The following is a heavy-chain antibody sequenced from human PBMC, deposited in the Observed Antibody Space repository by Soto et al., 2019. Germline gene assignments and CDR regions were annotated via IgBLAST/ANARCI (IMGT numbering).Heavy chain of an antibody. CDR1: GYTFTGYY. CDR2: INPNSGGT. D-gene: IGHD6-13*01. CDR3: AREGVAAAANFDY. Sequence: GASVKVSCKASGYTFTGYYMHWVRQAPGQGLEWMGWINPNSGGTNYAQKFQGRVTMTRDTSTSTVYMELSSLRSEDTAVYYCAREGVAAAANFDYWGQGTLVTVSS. J-gene: IGHJ4*02. V-gene: IGHV1-2*02.